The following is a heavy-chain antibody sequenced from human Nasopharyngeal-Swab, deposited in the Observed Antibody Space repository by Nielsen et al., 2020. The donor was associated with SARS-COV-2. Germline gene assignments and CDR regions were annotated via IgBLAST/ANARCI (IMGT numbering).Heavy chain of an antibody. CDR2: ISAYNGNT. V-gene: IGHV1-18*01. CDR1: GYTFTSYG. D-gene: IGHD1-26*01. CDR3: ARSSGSLGYLLMRDVDPFDI. J-gene: IGHJ3*02. Sequence: ASVKVSCKASGYTFTSYGIGWVRQAPGQGLEWMGWISAYNGNTNYVQKIQGRVTMTTDTSTSTAYMELRSLRSDDTAVYYCARSSGSLGYLLMRDVDPFDIWGQGTMVTVSS.